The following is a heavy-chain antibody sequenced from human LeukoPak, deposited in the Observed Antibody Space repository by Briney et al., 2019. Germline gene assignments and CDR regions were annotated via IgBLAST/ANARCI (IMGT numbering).Heavy chain of an antibody. D-gene: IGHD5-24*01. J-gene: IGHJ3*02. V-gene: IGHV3-30-3*01. CDR3: ARDTGGGWLQLHGAFDI. CDR2: ISYDGSNK. CDR1: GFTFSSYA. Sequence: GGSLRLSCAASGFTFSSYAMHWVRQAPGKGLEWVAVISYDGSNKYYADSVKGRFTISRDNSKNTLHLQMNSLRAEDTAVYYCARDTGGGWLQLHGAFDIWGQGTMVTVSS.